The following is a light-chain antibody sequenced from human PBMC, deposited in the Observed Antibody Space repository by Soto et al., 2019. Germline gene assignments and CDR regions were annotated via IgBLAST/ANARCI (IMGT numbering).Light chain of an antibody. Sequence: EIVLTQSPGTLSLSPGERATLSCRASQSVSSTYLAWYQQKPGQAPRLLIYSASTRATGIPDRFSGSGSGTDFTLTISRLEPEDFAVYYCQQYDRSLYTCGQGTKLEIK. CDR3: QQYDRSLYT. V-gene: IGKV3-20*01. CDR1: QSVSSTY. CDR2: SAS. J-gene: IGKJ2*01.